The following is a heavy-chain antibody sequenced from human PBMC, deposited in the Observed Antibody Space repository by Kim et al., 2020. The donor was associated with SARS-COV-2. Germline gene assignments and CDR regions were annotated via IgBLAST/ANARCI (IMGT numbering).Heavy chain of an antibody. J-gene: IGHJ6*03. D-gene: IGHD6-13*01. CDR2: ISSSSSYI. CDR3: ARDPGYSSSWYRIPVAGSYYYYYMDV. Sequence: GGSLRLSCAASGFTFSSYSMNWVRQAPGKGLEWVSSISSSSSYIYYADSVKGRFTISRDNAKNSLYLQMNSLRAEDTAVYYCARDPGYSSSWYRIPVAGSYYYYYMDVWGKGTTVTVSS. CDR1: GFTFSSYS. V-gene: IGHV3-21*01.